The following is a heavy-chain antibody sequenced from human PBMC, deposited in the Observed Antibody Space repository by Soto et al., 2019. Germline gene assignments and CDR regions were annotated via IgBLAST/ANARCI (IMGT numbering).Heavy chain of an antibody. Sequence: SETLSPTCTVSGGSISSSSYYWGWIRQPPGKGLEWIGEINHSGSTNYNPSLKSRVTISVDTSKNQFSLKLSSVTAADTAVYYCARGPGGTGVLDPWGQGTLVTVSS. CDR3: ARGPGGTGVLDP. J-gene: IGHJ5*02. CDR1: GGSISSSSYY. V-gene: IGHV4-39*07. CDR2: INHSGST. D-gene: IGHD1-26*01.